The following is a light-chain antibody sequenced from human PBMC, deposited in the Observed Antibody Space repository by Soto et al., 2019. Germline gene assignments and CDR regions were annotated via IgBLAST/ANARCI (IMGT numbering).Light chain of an antibody. CDR2: DAS. V-gene: IGKV3-11*01. Sequence: EIVLIQSPATLSLSPGERATLSCRASQSVSSNLAWYQQNPGQAPNLLIFDASKRATGIPARFSGSGSGTDFTLTISSLETEDFATYYCQQLNTYPVTFGGGTKVDIK. J-gene: IGKJ4*01. CDR3: QQLNTYPVT. CDR1: QSVSSN.